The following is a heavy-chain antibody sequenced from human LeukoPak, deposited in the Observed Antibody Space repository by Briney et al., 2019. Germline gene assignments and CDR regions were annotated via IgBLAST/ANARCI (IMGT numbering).Heavy chain of an antibody. J-gene: IGHJ4*02. CDR2: IKSKVGGGTT. D-gene: IGHD3-10*01. V-gene: IGHV3-15*01. CDR1: GFTLTNAW. CDR3: TNVRPPLGSGEMDY. Sequence: PGRSLRLSCAASGFTLTNAWTSWARQAPGKALKCVGRIKSKVGGGTTDYAAPVKGRFTISRDASKNTLYLPMNSLKTEDTAVYYCTNVRPPLGSGEMDYWGQGNLVTVSS.